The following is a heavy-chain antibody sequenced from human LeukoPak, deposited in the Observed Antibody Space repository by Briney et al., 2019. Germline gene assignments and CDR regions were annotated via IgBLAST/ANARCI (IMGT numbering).Heavy chain of an antibody. CDR2: IIPIFGTA. Sequence: SVEVSCKASGGTFSSYAISWVRQAPGQGLEWMGGIIPIFGTANYAQKFQGRVTITTDESTSTAYMELSSLRSEDTAVYYCARDSSSGYYFGYWGQGTLMTVSS. V-gene: IGHV1-69*05. CDR1: GGTFSSYA. CDR3: ARDSSSGYYFGY. D-gene: IGHD3-22*01. J-gene: IGHJ4*02.